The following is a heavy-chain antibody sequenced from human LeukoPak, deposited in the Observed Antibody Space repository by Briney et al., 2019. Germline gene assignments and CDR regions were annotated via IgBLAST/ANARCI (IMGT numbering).Heavy chain of an antibody. D-gene: IGHD3-10*01. Sequence: GGSLRLSCAASGFTFSSYWMHWVRQAPGKGLVWVSRINSDGSSTSYADSVKGRFTISRDNAKNTLYLQMNSLRAEDTAVYYCAREGRITMVQGVKNWFDPWGQGTLVTVSS. CDR3: AREGRITMVQGVKNWFDP. J-gene: IGHJ5*02. V-gene: IGHV3-74*01. CDR2: INSDGSST. CDR1: GFTFSSYW.